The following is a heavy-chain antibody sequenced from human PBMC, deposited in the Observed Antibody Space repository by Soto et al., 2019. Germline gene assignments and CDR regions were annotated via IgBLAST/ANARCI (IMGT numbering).Heavy chain of an antibody. V-gene: IGHV1-69*01. J-gene: IGHJ6*02. CDR1: GGTFSSYA. Sequence: QVQLVQSGAEVKKPGSSVKVSCKASGGTFSSYAISWVRQAPGQGLEWMGGIIPISGTANYAQKLQGRVTITADESTSTAYMELSSLRSEDTAVYYCARAQGSSTSLEIYYYYCSGMDVWGQGTTVTVSS. CDR2: IIPISGTA. CDR3: ARAQGSSTSLEIYYYYCSGMDV. D-gene: IGHD2-2*01.